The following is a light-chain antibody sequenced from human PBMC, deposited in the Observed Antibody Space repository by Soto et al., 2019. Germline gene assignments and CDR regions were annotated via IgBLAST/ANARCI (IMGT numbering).Light chain of an antibody. CDR1: QSVSSY. V-gene: IGKV3-11*01. CDR3: QQRRNWPAYT. J-gene: IGKJ2*01. CDR2: DAS. Sequence: EIVLTQSPATLSLSPGERATLSCRASQSVSSYLAWYQHKPGQAPRLLIYDASNRATGIPARFSGSGSGTDFTLTISSLEPEDFAVYYCQQRRNWPAYTFGQGTKLEIK.